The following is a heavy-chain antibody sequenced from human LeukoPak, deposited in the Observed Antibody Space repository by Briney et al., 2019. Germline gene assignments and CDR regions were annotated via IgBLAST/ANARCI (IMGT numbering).Heavy chain of an antibody. CDR2: IYYSGST. CDR3: ARRIAVAGGGWFDP. D-gene: IGHD6-19*01. V-gene: IGHV4-39*01. CDR1: GGSISSSSYY. Sequence: SETLSLTCTVSGGSISSSSYYWGWIRQPPGKGLEWIGSIYYSGSTYYNPSLKSRVTISADTSKNQYTQKLSSVTAADTDGYYCARRIAVAGGGWFDPWGQGTLVTVSS. J-gene: IGHJ5*02.